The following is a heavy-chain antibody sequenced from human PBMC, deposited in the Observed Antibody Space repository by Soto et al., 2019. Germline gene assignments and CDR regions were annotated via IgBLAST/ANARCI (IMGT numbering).Heavy chain of an antibody. D-gene: IGHD3-3*01. CDR3: ARERERGITIFGVVIGYYYYYGMDV. Sequence: RASVKVSCKASGGTFSSYAISWVRQAPGQGLEWMGGIIPIFGTANYAQKFQGRVTITADESTSTAYMELSSLRSEDTAVYYCARERERGITIFGVVIGYYYYYGMDVWGQGTTVTVSS. CDR1: GGTFSSYA. V-gene: IGHV1-69*13. CDR2: IIPIFGTA. J-gene: IGHJ6*02.